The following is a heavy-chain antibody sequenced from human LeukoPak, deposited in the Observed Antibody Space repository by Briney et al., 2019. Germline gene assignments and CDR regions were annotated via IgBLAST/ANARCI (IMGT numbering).Heavy chain of an antibody. CDR3: ARVGGVGALYYYYYMDV. V-gene: IGHV4-34*01. J-gene: IGHJ6*03. CDR1: GFTFSSYE. Sequence: SGGPLRLSCAASGFTFSSYEMNWVRQAPGKGLEWVGEINHSGSTNYNPSLKSRVTISVDTSKIQFSLKLRSVTAADTAVYYCARVGGVGALYYYYYMDVWGKGTTVTVSS. CDR2: INHSGST. D-gene: IGHD1-26*01.